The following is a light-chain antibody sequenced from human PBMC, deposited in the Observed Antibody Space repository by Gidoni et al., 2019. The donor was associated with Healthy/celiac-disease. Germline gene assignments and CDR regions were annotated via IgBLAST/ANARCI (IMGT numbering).Light chain of an antibody. CDR1: QSVSSSY. CDR3: QQYGSTPRT. J-gene: IGKJ1*01. CDR2: GAS. Sequence: EIVLTHSPGTRSLSPGERATLSCRASQSVSSSYLAWYQQKPGQAPRLLIYGASSRATGIPDRFSGSGSGTDFTLTIRRMEPEDFAVYYCQQYGSTPRTFGQGTKVEIK. V-gene: IGKV3-20*01.